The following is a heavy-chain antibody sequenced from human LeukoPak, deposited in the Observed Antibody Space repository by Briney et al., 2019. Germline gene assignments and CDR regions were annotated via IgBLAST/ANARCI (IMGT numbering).Heavy chain of an antibody. CDR2: IRSKSNSYAT. Sequence: GGSLRLSCAASGFTFSGSAMHWVRQASGKGLEWVGRIRSKSNSYATEYAASVKGRFTISRDDSKNTAYLQMNSLKTEDTAVYYCTTAATLFDYWGQGTLVTVSS. V-gene: IGHV3-73*01. J-gene: IGHJ4*02. CDR1: GFTFSGSA. D-gene: IGHD2-15*01. CDR3: TTAATLFDY.